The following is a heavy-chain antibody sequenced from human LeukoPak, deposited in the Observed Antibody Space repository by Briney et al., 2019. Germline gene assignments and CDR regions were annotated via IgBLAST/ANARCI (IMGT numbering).Heavy chain of an antibody. CDR1: GGSISSSSYY. CDR3: ARDIRGSYYVS. CDR2: IYYSGST. J-gene: IGHJ4*02. V-gene: IGHV4-39*07. D-gene: IGHD1-26*01. Sequence: PSETLSLTCTVSGGSISSSSYYWGWIRQPPGKGLEWIGSIYYSGSTYYNPSLKSRVTISVDTSKNQFSLKLSSVTAADTAVYYCARDIRGSYYVSWGQGTLVTVSS.